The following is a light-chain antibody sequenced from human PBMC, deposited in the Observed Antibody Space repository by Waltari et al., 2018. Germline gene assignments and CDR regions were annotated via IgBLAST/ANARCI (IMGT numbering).Light chain of an antibody. CDR2: STY. J-gene: IGKJ4*01. V-gene: IGKV3-20*01. CDR1: QTVSTIA. CDR3: QQYDSIVVT. Sequence: EIVLTQSPGTLSLSPGDRATLSCRASQTVSTIALSLYQQKPGQAPRVLIYSTYKRATGIPDRFSGSESGTDFTLTINRLAPEDFAMYYCQQYDSIVVTFGGGTKVEI.